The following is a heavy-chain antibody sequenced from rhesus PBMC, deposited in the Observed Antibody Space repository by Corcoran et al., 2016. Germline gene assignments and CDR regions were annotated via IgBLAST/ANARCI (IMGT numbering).Heavy chain of an antibody. CDR1: GFSLSTSGMG. Sequence: QVTLKESGPALVKPTQTLTLTCTFSGFSLSTSGMGVGWIRQPPGQALEWLASIYWDDDKYYSTSLKSRLTISKDTSKNQVVLTMTNMDPVDTATYYCARVRGGYSGYSLYWYFDLWGPGTPITISS. J-gene: IGHJ2*01. CDR2: IYWDDDK. V-gene: IGHV2S1*01. D-gene: IGHD5-42*01. CDR3: ARVRGGYSGYSLYWYFDL.